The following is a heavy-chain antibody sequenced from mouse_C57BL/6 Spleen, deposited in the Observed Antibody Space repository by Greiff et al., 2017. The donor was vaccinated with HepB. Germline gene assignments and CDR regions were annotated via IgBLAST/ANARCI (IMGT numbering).Heavy chain of an antibody. CDR3: SSRPYGSYDGGFDY. V-gene: IGHV1-50*01. J-gene: IGHJ2*01. D-gene: IGHD1-1*01. CDR2: IDPSDGCT. CDR1: GYTFTSYW. Sequence: QVHVKQSGAELVKPGASVKLSCKASGYTFTSYWMQWVKQRPGQGLEWIGEIDPSDGCTNYNQKFKGKATLTADTSSSTADMQLSSLTSEDSAVYYCSSRPYGSYDGGFDYWGQGTTLTVSS.